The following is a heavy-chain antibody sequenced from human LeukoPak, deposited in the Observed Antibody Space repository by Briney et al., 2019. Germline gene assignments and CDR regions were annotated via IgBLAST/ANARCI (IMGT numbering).Heavy chain of an antibody. CDR2: ILPLVGTA. D-gene: IGHD5-18*01. CDR1: GDPFSRYA. CDR3: ARDRKDTAIADDYYYGMDV. V-gene: IGHV1-69*13. J-gene: IGHJ6*02. Sequence: SVKVSCKASGDPFSRYAISWVRQASGQGLEWMGGILPLVGTANYAQKYRSRVTIAADESTSTAYMELSSLRSEDTAVYYCARDRKDTAIADDYYYGMDVGGQGTTVTVSS.